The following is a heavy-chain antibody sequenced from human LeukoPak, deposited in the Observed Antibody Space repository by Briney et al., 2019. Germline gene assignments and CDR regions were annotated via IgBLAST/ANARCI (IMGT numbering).Heavy chain of an antibody. J-gene: IGHJ4*02. V-gene: IGHV1-69*13. Sequence: ASVKVSCKASGGTFSSYAISWVRQAPGQGLEWMGGIIPIFGTANYAQKFQGRVTITADESTSTAYMELSSLRSEDTAVYYCARYRDGYNYYFDYWGQGTLVTVSP. CDR1: GGTFSSYA. D-gene: IGHD5-24*01. CDR2: IIPIFGTA. CDR3: ARYRDGYNYYFDY.